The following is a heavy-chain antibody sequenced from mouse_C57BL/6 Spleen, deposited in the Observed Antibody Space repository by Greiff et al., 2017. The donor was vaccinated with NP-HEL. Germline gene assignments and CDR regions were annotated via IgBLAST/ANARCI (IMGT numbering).Heavy chain of an antibody. CDR2: IWRGGST. J-gene: IGHJ4*01. CDR3: AKKEGDYDYYAMDY. D-gene: IGHD2-4*01. V-gene: IGHV2-5*01. CDR1: GFSLTSYG. Sequence: VQLQQSGPGLVQPSQSLSITCTVSGFSLTSYGVHWVRQSPGKGLEWLGVIWRGGSTDYNAAFMSRLSITKDNSKSQVFFKMNSLQADDTAIYYCAKKEGDYDYYAMDYWGQGTSVTVSS.